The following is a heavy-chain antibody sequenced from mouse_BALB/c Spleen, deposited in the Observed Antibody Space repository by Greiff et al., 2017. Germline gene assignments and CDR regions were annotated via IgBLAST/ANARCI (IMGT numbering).Heavy chain of an antibody. CDR3: ARHYLYYAMDY. Sequence: EVKLMESGPGLVKPSQSLSLTCTVTGYSITSDYAWNWIRQFPGNKLEWMGYISYSGSTSYNPSLKSRISITRDTSKNQFFLQLNSVTTEDTATYYCARHYLYYAMDYWGQGTSVTVSS. CDR1: GYSITSDYA. D-gene: IGHD1-1*02. CDR2: ISYSGST. V-gene: IGHV3-2*02. J-gene: IGHJ4*01.